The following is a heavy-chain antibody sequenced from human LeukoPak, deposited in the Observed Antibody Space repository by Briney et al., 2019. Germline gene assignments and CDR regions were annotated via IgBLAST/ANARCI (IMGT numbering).Heavy chain of an antibody. CDR3: ARDLRILGAFDI. CDR2: IYYSGST. J-gene: IGHJ3*02. D-gene: IGHD3-9*01. Sequence: SETLSLTCTVSGGSISSGGYYWGWIRQHPGKGLEWIGYIYYSGSTYYNPSLKSRVIMSLDTSKKQFSLKLSSVTAADTAVYYCARDLRILGAFDIWGQGTMVTVSS. CDR1: GGSISSGGYY. V-gene: IGHV4-31*03.